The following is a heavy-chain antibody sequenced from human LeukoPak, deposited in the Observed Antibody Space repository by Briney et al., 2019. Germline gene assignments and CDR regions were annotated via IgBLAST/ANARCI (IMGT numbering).Heavy chain of an antibody. Sequence: PSGTLSLTCAVSGGSISSSNWWSWVRQPPGKGLEWIGEIYHSGSTNYNPSLKSRVTISVDTSKNQFSLKLSSVTAADTAVYYCARDRAKQWLGDHDAFDIWGQGTMVTVSS. J-gene: IGHJ3*02. CDR1: GGSISSSNW. V-gene: IGHV4-4*02. CDR3: ARDRAKQWLGDHDAFDI. D-gene: IGHD6-19*01. CDR2: IYHSGST.